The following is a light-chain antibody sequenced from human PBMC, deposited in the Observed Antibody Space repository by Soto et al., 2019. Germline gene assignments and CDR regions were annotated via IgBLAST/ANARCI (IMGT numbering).Light chain of an antibody. CDR1: QSISNS. J-gene: IGKJ2*01. CDR3: QQTFSPPYT. CDR2: VAS. V-gene: IGKV1-39*01. Sequence: DIQMTQSLSALSASVGDTVTITSRASQSISNSLSWYQQKPGKAPKFLIYVASTLQRGVPSRFSGSGSGTDFTLTISSLQPEDVATYYCQQTFSPPYTFGHGTKLEIK.